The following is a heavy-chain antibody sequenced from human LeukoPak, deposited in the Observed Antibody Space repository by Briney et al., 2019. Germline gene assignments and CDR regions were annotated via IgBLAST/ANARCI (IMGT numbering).Heavy chain of an antibody. J-gene: IGHJ4*02. Sequence: PGGSLRLSCAASGFAFSSYEMNWVRQAPGKGLEWVSYISSSASIIYYADSVKGRFTISRDNAKNSLYLQMNSLRAEDTAVYYCARKRGSGWSPIDYWGQGTLVTVSS. D-gene: IGHD6-19*01. CDR1: GFAFSSYE. CDR2: ISSSASII. V-gene: IGHV3-48*03. CDR3: ARKRGSGWSPIDY.